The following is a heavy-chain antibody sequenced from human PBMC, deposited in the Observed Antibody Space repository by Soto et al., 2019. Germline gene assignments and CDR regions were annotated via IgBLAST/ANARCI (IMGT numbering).Heavy chain of an antibody. D-gene: IGHD4-17*01. CDR2: ISSSSYI. CDR1: GFTFSSYS. CDR3: ARDQAYGAEFDY. J-gene: IGHJ4*02. Sequence: EVQLVESGGGLVKPGGSLRLSCAASGFTFSSYSMNWVRQAPGKGLEWVSSISSSSYIYYADSVKGRFTISRDNAKNSLYLQMNSLRAEDTAVYYCARDQAYGAEFDYWGQGTLVTVSS. V-gene: IGHV3-21*01.